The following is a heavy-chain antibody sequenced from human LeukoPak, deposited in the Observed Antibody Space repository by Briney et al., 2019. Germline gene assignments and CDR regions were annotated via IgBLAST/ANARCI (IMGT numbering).Heavy chain of an antibody. V-gene: IGHV3-30*18. CDR3: AKDKCDGSGSYYCYFDY. D-gene: IGHD3-10*01. CDR1: GFTFSSYG. Sequence: GGSLRVSCAASGFTFSSYGMHWVRQAPGEGLEWVAVISYDGSNKYYADSVKGRFTISRDNSKNTLYLQMNSLRAEDTAVYYCAKDKCDGSGSYYCYFDYWGQGTLVTVSS. CDR2: ISYDGSNK. J-gene: IGHJ4*02.